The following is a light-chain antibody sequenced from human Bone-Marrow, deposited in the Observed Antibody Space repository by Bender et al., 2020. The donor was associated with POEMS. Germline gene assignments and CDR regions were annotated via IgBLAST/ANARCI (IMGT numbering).Light chain of an antibody. CDR3: SSYTSRSTNV. CDR2: DVS. CDR1: SSDVGSYNY. J-gene: IGLJ1*01. Sequence: QSALTQPASVSGSPGQSITISCTGTSSDVGSYNYVSWFQQHPGKAPKLMIYDVSNRPSGVSLRFSGSKSGNTASLTISGLQAEDEADYYCSSYTSRSTNVFGPGTKVTVL. V-gene: IGLV2-14*03.